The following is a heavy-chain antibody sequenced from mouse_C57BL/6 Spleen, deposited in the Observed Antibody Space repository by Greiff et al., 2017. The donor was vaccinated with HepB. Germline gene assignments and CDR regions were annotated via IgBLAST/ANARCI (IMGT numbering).Heavy chain of an antibody. J-gene: IGHJ3*01. CDR3: ALLLRPVPY. Sequence: EVKLVESGAELVKPGASVKLSCTASGFNIKDYYMHWVKQRTEQGLEWIGRIDPEDGETKYAPKFQGKATITADTSSNTAYLQLSSLTSEDTAVYYCALLLRPVPYWGQGTLVTVSA. CDR1: GFNIKDYY. V-gene: IGHV14-2*01. D-gene: IGHD1-2*01. CDR2: IDPEDGET.